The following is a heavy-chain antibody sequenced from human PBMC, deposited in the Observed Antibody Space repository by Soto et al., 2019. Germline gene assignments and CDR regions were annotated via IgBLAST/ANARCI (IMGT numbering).Heavy chain of an antibody. Sequence: SETLSLTCTVSGGSISSGDYYWSWIRQPPGKGLEWIGYIYYSGSTYYNPSLKSRVTISVDTSKNQFSLKLSSVTAADTAVYYCARGIEQWLENWFDPWGQGTLVTVSS. J-gene: IGHJ5*02. CDR3: ARGIEQWLENWFDP. CDR1: GGSISSGDYY. V-gene: IGHV4-30-4*01. CDR2: IYYSGST. D-gene: IGHD6-19*01.